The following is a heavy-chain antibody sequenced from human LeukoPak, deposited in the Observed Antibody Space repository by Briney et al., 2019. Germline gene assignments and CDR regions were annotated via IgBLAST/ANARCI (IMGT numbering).Heavy chain of an antibody. CDR1: GGSISSSSYY. CDR2: IYYNGST. CDR3: ARVGWRRVFDY. V-gene: IGHV4-39*07. D-gene: IGHD2-2*03. Sequence: PSETLSLTCTVSGGSISSSSYYWGWIRQPPGKGVEWIGSIYYNGSTYYNPSLKSRVTISVDTSKNQFSLKLSSVTAADTAVYYCARVGWRRVFDYWGQGTLVTVSS. J-gene: IGHJ4*02.